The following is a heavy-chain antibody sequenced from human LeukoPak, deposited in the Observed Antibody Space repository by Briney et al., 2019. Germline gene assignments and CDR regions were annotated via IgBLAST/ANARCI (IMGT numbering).Heavy chain of an antibody. CDR2: ISGSGGST. V-gene: IGHV3-23*01. CDR3: AKAMDIVVVVAALDY. Sequence: GGSLRLSCAASGFTFSSYAMSWVRQAPGKGLEWVSAISGSGGSTYYADSVKGRFTISRDNSKNTLYLQMNSLRAEDTAVYYCAKAMDIVVVVAALDYWGQGTLVTVSS. CDR1: GFTFSSYA. D-gene: IGHD2-15*01. J-gene: IGHJ4*02.